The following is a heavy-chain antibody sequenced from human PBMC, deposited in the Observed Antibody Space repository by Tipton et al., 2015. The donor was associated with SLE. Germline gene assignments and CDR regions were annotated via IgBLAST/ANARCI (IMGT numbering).Heavy chain of an antibody. CDR3: ARGLFQTGMGG. V-gene: IGHV4-39*07. CDR1: GGSINTYNYY. CDR2: GFYRGTT. D-gene: IGHD2/OR15-2a*01. J-gene: IGHJ6*02. Sequence: TLSLTCSVSGGSINTYNYYWGWVRHPPGKGLEWIGSGFYRGTTYYRPSLRSRVAISIDTSKNQFSLQLNSVTPEDTAVYYCARGLFQTGMGGWGQGTTGTVSS.